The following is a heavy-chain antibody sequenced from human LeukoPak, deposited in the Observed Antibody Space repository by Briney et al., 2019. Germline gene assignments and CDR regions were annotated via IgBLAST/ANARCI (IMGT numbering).Heavy chain of an antibody. CDR1: GFTFSSYA. CDR3: ARVISRASDI. CDR2: ISYDGSNK. V-gene: IGHV3-30*04. J-gene: IGHJ3*02. Sequence: QPGRSLRLSCAASGFTFSSYAMHWVRQAPGKGLEWVAVISYDGSNKYYADSVKGRFTISRDNSKNTLYLQMNSLRAEDTAVYYCARVISRASDIWGQGTMVTVSS.